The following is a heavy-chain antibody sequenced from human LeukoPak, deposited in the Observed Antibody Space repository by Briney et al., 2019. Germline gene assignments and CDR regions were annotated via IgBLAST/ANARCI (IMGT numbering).Heavy chain of an antibody. CDR3: AKDLDDILTGYIGQSDY. D-gene: IGHD3-9*01. Sequence: GGSLRLSCAASGFTFSSYGMHWVRQAPGKGLEWVAVISYDGSNKYYADSVKGRFTISRDNSKNTLYLQMNSLRAEDTAVYYCAKDLDDILTGYIGQSDYWGQGTLVTVSS. CDR1: GFTFSSYG. CDR2: ISYDGSNK. V-gene: IGHV3-30*18. J-gene: IGHJ4*02.